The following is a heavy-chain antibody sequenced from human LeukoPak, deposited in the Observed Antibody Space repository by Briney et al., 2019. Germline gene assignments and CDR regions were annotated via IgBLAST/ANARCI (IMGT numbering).Heavy chain of an antibody. CDR1: GFAFDEHG. CDR2: INWSGGGT. J-gene: IGHJ4*02. D-gene: IGHD2-2*01. Sequence: PGGSLRISCTASGFAFDEHGMSWVRQVPGKGLEWVSGINWSGGGTGHADPLRGRFTISRDNAKNSLYLQMDSLRAEDTALYYSARAPITSPFYFDYWGQGTLVTVSS. V-gene: IGHV3-20*04. CDR3: ARAPITSPFYFDY.